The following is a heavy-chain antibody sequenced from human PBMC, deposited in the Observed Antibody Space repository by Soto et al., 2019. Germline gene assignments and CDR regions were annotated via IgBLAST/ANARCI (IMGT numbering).Heavy chain of an antibody. V-gene: IGHV3-33*01. CDR3: ARVTHYYDFWSGPPPLDY. CDR2: IWYDGSNK. J-gene: IGHJ4*02. CDR1: GFTFSSYG. Sequence: GGSLRLSCAASGFTFSSYGMHWVRQAPGKGLEWVAVIWYDGSNKYYADSVKGRFTISRDNSKNTLYLQMNSLRAEDTAVYYCARVTHYYDFWSGPPPLDYWGQGTLVTVSS. D-gene: IGHD3-3*01.